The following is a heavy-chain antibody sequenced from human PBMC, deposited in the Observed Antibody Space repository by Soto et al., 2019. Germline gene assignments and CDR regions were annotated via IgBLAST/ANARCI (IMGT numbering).Heavy chain of an antibody. CDR1: GYTFTGYY. CDR3: AKIFDSGAYWGSDDYNFGMDV. CDR2: INPNSGGT. J-gene: IGHJ6*02. V-gene: IGHV1-2*02. Sequence: GASVKVSCKASGYTFTGYYMHWVRQAPGQGLEWMGWINPNSGGTNYAQKFQGRVTMTRDTSISTAYMELSRLRSDDTAVYYCAKIFDSGAYWGSDDYNFGMDVWGQGTTVTVSS. D-gene: IGHD2-15*01.